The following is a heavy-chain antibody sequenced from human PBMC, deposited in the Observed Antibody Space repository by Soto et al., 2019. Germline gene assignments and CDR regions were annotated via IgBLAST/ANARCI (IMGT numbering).Heavy chain of an antibody. CDR1: GGSISSGGYY. D-gene: IGHD4-17*01. V-gene: IGHV4-31*03. Sequence: TLSLTCTVSGGSISSGGYYWSWIRQHPGKGLEWIGYIYYSGSTYYNPSLKSRVTISVDTSKNQFSLKLSSVTAADTAVYYCARDSHRFYGGNSDYFDYWGQGTLVTVSS. CDR3: ARDSHRFYGGNSDYFDY. CDR2: IYYSGST. J-gene: IGHJ4*02.